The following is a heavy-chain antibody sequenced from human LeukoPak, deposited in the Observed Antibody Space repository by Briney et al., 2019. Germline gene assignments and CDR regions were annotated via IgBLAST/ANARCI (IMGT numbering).Heavy chain of an antibody. CDR3: AKGLRSSGSLPY. CDR1: GFTFSTYW. D-gene: IGHD3-22*01. CDR2: IKKDGSEK. Sequence: GGSLRLSCAASGFTFSTYWMSWVRQTPGKGLEWVANIKKDGSEKYYVDSVKGRFTISRDNAKNSLYLQMNSLRAEDTAVYYCAKGLRSSGSLPYWGQGTLVTVSS. V-gene: IGHV3-7*01. J-gene: IGHJ4*02.